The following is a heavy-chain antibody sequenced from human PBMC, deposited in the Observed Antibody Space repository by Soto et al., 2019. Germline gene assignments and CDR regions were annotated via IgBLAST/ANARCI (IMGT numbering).Heavy chain of an antibody. V-gene: IGHV3-66*01. Sequence: EVQLVESGGGLVQPGGSLRLSCAASGFTVSSNYMSWVRQAPGKGLEWVSVIYSGGSTYYADSVKGRFTISRDNSKNTLYLQMNSLRAEDTAVYYCARDPYTDDHIPGNYYTDVWGKGTTVTVSS. CDR1: GFTVSSNY. J-gene: IGHJ6*03. CDR2: IYSGGST. D-gene: IGHD2-2*02. CDR3: ARDPYTDDHIPGNYYTDV.